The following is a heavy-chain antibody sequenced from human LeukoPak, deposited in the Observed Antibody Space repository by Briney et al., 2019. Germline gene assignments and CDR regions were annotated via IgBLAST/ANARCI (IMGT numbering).Heavy chain of an antibody. CDR3: ARDIMDYDLSYYFDY. Sequence: GGSLRLSCAASVFTLRDYYMSWIPQAPGKGLECVSYFSSSGSTIYYADSVKGRFTISRDNAKNSLYLQMNSLRAEDTAVYYCARDIMDYDLSYYFDYWGQGNLVTVSS. D-gene: IGHD3-22*01. V-gene: IGHV3-11*04. CDR1: VFTLRDYY. CDR2: FSSSGSTI. J-gene: IGHJ4*02.